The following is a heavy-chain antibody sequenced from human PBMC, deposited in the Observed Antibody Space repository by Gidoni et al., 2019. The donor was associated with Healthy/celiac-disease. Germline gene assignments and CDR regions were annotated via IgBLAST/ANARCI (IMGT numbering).Heavy chain of an antibody. V-gene: IGHV2-26*01. CDR3: ARYMVRGVISWFDP. D-gene: IGHD3-10*01. Sequence: QVTFKESGPVLVKPTEPLTLTCTVSGFSLSNARMGVSCIRQPPGKALEWLAHIFSNDEKSYSTSLKSRLTISKDTSKSQVVLTMTNMDPVDTATYYCARYMVRGVISWFDPWGQGTLVTVSS. CDR1: GFSLSNARMG. J-gene: IGHJ5*02. CDR2: IFSNDEK.